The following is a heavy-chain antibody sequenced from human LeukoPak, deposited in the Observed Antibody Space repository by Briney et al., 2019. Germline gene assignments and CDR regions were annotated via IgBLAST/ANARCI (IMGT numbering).Heavy chain of an antibody. CDR3: ARGDDSSGYYKGYYYYGMDV. CDR2: IGTAGDT. J-gene: IGHJ6*02. V-gene: IGHV3-13*01. CDR1: GFTFSSYD. Sequence: GGSLRLSCAASGFTFSSYDMHWVRQATGKGLEWVSAIGTAGDTYYPGSVKGRFTISRENAKNSLYLQMNSMRAGDTAVYYCARGDDSSGYYKGYYYYGMDVWGQGTRVTVSS. D-gene: IGHD3-22*01.